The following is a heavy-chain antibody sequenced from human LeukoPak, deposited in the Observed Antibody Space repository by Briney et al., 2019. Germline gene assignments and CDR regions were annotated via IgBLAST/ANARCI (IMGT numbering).Heavy chain of an antibody. J-gene: IGHJ3*02. CDR2: IKSNSGDI. D-gene: IGHD2-21*01. V-gene: IGHV1-2*02. CDR3: ARSEIKAIGEDAFDI. Sequence: ASVKVSCKASGYAFTDYYIHWVRQAPGQGLERMGWIKSNSGDIHYAQKFQSRVTMTRDTSISTAYMELSRLRSDDTAVYYCARSEIKAIGEDAFDIWGQGTMVTVSS. CDR1: GYAFTDYY.